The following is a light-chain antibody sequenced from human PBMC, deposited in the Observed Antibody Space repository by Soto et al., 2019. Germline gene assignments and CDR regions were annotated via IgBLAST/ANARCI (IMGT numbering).Light chain of an antibody. CDR3: QRYDELPPS. CDR1: QDINNY. CDR2: DAS. J-gene: IGKJ4*01. V-gene: IGKV1-33*01. Sequence: DIQMTQSPSSLSASVGDRVPITRQARQDINNYLNWYQQKPGKAPCLLIYDASNLETGVPSRFSVSGSGTNFNFTISSLQPEYLATYYCQRYDELPPSFGGGTDVAIK.